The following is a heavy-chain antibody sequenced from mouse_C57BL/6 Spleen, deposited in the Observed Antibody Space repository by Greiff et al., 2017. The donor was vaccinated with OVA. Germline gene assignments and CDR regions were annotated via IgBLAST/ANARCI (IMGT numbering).Heavy chain of an antibody. V-gene: IGHV1-69*01. Sequence: QVQLQQPGAELVMPGASVELSCKASGYTFTSYWMHWVKQRPGQGLEWIGEIDPSDSYTNYNQKFKGKSTLTVDKSSSTAYMQLSSLTSEDSAVYYCARSHSTPYYFDYWGQGTTLTVSS. CDR3: ARSHSTPYYFDY. D-gene: IGHD2-5*01. CDR1: GYTFTSYW. CDR2: IDPSDSYT. J-gene: IGHJ2*01.